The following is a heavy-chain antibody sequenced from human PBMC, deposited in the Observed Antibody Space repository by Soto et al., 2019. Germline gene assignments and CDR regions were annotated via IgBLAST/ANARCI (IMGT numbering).Heavy chain of an antibody. CDR1: GGSISSSNW. V-gene: IGHV4-4*02. D-gene: IGHD6-13*01. J-gene: IGHJ4*02. Sequence: SETLSLTCAVSGGSISSSNWWSWVRQPPGKGLEWIGEIYHSGSTNYNPSLKSRVTISVDKSKNQFSLKLSSVTAADTAVYYCARDNSLIAAAGTVGGYFDYWGQGTLVTVSS. CDR2: IYHSGST. CDR3: ARDNSLIAAAGTVGGYFDY.